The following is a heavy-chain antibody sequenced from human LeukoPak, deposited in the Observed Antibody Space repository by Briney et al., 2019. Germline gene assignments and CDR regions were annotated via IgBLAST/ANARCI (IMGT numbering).Heavy chain of an antibody. Sequence: ASVKVSCKASGYTFTGYYMHWVRQAPGQGLEWMGWISAYNGNTNYAQKLQGRVTMTTDTSTSTAYMELRSLRSDDTAVYYCARDYDILTGYNKFDYWGQGTLVTVSS. CDR2: ISAYNGNT. CDR1: GYTFTGYY. CDR3: ARDYDILTGYNKFDY. V-gene: IGHV1-18*04. D-gene: IGHD3-9*01. J-gene: IGHJ4*02.